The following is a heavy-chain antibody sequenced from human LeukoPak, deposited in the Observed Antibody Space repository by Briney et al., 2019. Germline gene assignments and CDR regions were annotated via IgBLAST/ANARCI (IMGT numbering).Heavy chain of an antibody. CDR1: GFTFNSYW. D-gene: IGHD6-6*01. CDR2: IKSDGSEK. CDR3: ARSRARPNEY. V-gene: IGHV3-7*01. J-gene: IGHJ4*02. Sequence: TGGSLRLSCTGSGFTFNSYWMNWVRQAPGKGLEWVANIKSDGSEKYYVGSVKGRFTISRDNAKNSLYLQMNSLRVEDTAVYYCARSRARPNEYWGQGTLVTVSS.